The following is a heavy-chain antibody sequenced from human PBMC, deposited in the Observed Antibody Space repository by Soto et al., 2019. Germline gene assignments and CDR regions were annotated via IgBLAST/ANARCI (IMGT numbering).Heavy chain of an antibody. CDR3: AKPSSGWFHFDN. J-gene: IGHJ4*02. D-gene: IGHD6-19*01. CDR1: GFTFSSHD. CDR2: ISSAGSSE. Sequence: QVQLVESGGGVVQPGRSLRLSCATSGFTFSSHDMHWVRKAPGKGLEWVALISSAGSSEYYADSVKGRFTISRDNSKNTLYLQMNSLRPQDTAVYYCAKPSSGWFHFDNWGQTTLLTVSS. V-gene: IGHV3-30*18.